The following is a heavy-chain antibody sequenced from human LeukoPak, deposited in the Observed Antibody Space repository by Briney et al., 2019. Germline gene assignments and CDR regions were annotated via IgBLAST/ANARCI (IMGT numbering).Heavy chain of an antibody. CDR3: ARQTTVTTQSDY. Sequence: GESLKISCSGSGYFFSNYWISWVRQMPGKGLEWMGRIAPIDSYTNYSPSFQGHVTMSVDKSTSTAYLQWSSLKASDTAMYYCARQTTVTTQSDYWGQGGLVTVSS. CDR1: GYFFSNYW. V-gene: IGHV5-10-1*01. CDR2: IAPIDSYT. D-gene: IGHD4-17*01. J-gene: IGHJ4*02.